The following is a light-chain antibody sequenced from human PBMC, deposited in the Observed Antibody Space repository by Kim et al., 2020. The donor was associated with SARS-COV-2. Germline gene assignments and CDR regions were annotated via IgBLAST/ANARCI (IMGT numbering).Light chain of an antibody. V-gene: IGKV1-12*01. Sequence: AYVGDRVSITCRASQDISTLLACYQQKPGKAPKLLIYHASTLERGVPLRFSGSGSGTEFTLSISSLQPEDIATYHCQQSTTFPLTFGGGTKVDIK. CDR1: QDISTL. CDR3: QQSTTFPLT. CDR2: HAS. J-gene: IGKJ4*01.